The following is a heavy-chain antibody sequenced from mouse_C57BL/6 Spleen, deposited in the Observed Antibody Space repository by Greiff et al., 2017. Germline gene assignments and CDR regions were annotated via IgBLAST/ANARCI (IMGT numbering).Heavy chain of an antibody. CDR1: CYTSPCYW. Sequence: QVHVKQPGAELVKPGASVMLSCKSSCYTSPCYWMHWVKPRPGRGLEWFGRIDPNSGGTKYNEKFKSKATLPVDKPSSTAYMQLSSLTSEDSAVYYCARLDNWGQGTLVTVSA. CDR2: IDPNSGGT. V-gene: IGHV1-72*01. CDR3: ARLDN. J-gene: IGHJ3*01.